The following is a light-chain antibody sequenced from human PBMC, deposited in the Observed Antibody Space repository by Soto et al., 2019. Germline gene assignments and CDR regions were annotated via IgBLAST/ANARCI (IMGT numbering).Light chain of an antibody. Sequence: QSVLALPRSVSGAPGQKVTISCTGSSSNIGAGYDLHWYQQLPGTAPKLLLYGNSNRPSGVPDRFSGSKSGTSASLAITGLQAEDEADYYCQSYDSSMSAYVLGTGNKVTVL. J-gene: IGLJ1*01. CDR3: QSYDSSMSAYV. CDR2: GNS. CDR1: SSNIGAGYD. V-gene: IGLV1-40*01.